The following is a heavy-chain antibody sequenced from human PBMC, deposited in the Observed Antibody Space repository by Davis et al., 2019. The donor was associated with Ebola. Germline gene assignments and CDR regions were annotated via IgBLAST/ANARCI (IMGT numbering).Heavy chain of an antibody. CDR2: ISGSGGST. CDR3: AKMYEPGGSH. J-gene: IGHJ4*02. D-gene: IGHD4-23*01. V-gene: IGHV3-23*01. Sequence: GESLKISCAASGFTFSSYAMSWVRQAPGKGLEWVSAISGSGGSTYYADSVKGRFTISRDNSKNTLYLQMNSLRAEDTAVYYCAKMYEPGGSHWGQGTLVTVSS. CDR1: GFTFSSYA.